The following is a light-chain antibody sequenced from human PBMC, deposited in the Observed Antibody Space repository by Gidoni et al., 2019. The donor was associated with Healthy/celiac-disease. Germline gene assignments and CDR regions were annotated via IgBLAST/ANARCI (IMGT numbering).Light chain of an antibody. CDR1: TSVSSSY. J-gene: IGKJ3*01. V-gene: IGKV3-20*01. Sequence: EIVLTQSPVTLSLSPGERATLSCRASTSVSSSYLAWYQQKPGQAPRLLIYGASSRATGIPDRFSGSGSGTDFTLTISRLEPEDFAVYYCQQYGSSPPFTFGPGTKVDIK. CDR3: QQYGSSPPFT. CDR2: GAS.